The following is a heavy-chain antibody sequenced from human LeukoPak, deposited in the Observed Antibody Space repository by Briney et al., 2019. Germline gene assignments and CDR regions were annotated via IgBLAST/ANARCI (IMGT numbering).Heavy chain of an antibody. CDR2: INTDGTVT. D-gene: IGHD6-19*01. CDR1: GFNLRKYW. V-gene: IGHV3-74*01. Sequence: GGSLKLSFATSGFNLRKYWKLWVRQAPGKGLESVSRINTDGTVTTYADSVKGRFTVSRDNADNTMFLQMNSVRDEDTAVYYCATKQWLAPPPDSWGQETPVTVSS. J-gene: IGHJ5*01. CDR3: ATKQWLAPPPDS.